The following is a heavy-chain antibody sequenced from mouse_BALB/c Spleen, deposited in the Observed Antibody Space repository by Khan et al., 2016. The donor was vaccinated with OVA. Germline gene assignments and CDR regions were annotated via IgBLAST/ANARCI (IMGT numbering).Heavy chain of an antibody. D-gene: IGHD1-1*01. CDR1: GYTFTSYD. CDR3: ARGYRDSMDY. V-gene: IGHV1S33*01. J-gene: IGHJ4*01. CDR2: IYPGDGST. Sequence: LQQPGPELEKPGALVKISCKASGYTFTSYDINWVKQRPGQGLEWIGWIYPGDGSTKYNEKFKGKATLTADKSSSTAYMQLSSLTSENSAVYFCARGYRDSMDYWGQGTSVTVSS.